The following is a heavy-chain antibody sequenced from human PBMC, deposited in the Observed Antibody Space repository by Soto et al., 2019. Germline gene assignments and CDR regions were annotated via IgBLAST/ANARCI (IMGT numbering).Heavy chain of an antibody. Sequence: GGSLRLSCAASGFTFSYYWMHWVRQAPGKGLVWVSRINTDGSTTNYADSVKGRFTISRDNAKNTLYLQMNTLRAEDTAVYYCARTKYLSSSEDHWGQGTLVTVSS. V-gene: IGHV3-74*01. CDR1: GFTFSYYW. J-gene: IGHJ4*02. D-gene: IGHD6-6*01. CDR2: INTDGSTT. CDR3: ARTKYLSSSEDH.